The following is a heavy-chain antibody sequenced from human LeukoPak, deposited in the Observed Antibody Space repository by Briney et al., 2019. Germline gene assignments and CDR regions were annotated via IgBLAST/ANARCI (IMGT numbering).Heavy chain of an antibody. CDR3: ARGAAAGLSFGYMDV. CDR2: LWYDGSIK. CDR1: GFTFSSYG. V-gene: IGHV3-33*01. D-gene: IGHD6-13*01. Sequence: GGSLRLSCAASGFTFSSYGMHWVRQAPGKGLEWVAVLWYDGSIKYYADSVKGRFTISRDNSKNTLYLQMNSLRAEDTAVYYCARGAAAGLSFGYMDVWGKGTTVTVSS. J-gene: IGHJ6*03.